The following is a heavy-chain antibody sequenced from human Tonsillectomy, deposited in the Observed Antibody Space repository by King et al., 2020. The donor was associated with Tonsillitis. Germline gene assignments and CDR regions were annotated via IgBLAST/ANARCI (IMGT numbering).Heavy chain of an antibody. J-gene: IGHJ4*02. V-gene: IGHV1-69*12. CDR3: ARDREYYDILTGYYRPGGGHFDY. CDR2: IIPIFGTA. CDR1: GGTFSSYA. D-gene: IGHD3-9*01. Sequence: QLVQSGSEVKKPGASVKVSCKASGGTFSSYAISGVRQAPGQGLEWMGGIIPIFGTANYAKKFQGRVTITADESTSTAYMELSSLRSEDTAVYYCARDREYYDILTGYYRPGGGHFDYWGQGTLVTVSS.